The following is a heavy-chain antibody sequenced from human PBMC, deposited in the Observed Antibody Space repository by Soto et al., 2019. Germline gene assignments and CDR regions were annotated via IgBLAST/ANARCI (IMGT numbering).Heavy chain of an antibody. V-gene: IGHV4-59*01. CDR1: GGSMRNYY. D-gene: IGHD3-3*01. CDR3: ARGSRFGEHTYYDFWSGHYTAFAI. CDR2: IYYSGSP. Sequence: SETLSLTCTVSGGSMRNYYWTWIRQPPGKGLEWIGHIYYSGSPKYNPSLKSRVTISVDTSTNQFSLKLTSVTAADTAVYYCARGSRFGEHTYYDFWSGHYTAFAIWGQGTMVPVSS. J-gene: IGHJ3*02.